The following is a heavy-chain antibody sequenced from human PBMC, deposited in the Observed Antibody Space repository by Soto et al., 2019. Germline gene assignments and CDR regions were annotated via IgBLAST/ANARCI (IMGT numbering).Heavy chain of an antibody. Sequence: QPGGSLRLSCAASGFTFSSYAMSWVRQAPGKGLEWVSSITGSGDYTYYADSVKGRFTISRDNSKNTLYLQMNSLRAEDTAVYYCAKARYYDSTGYLYYFDYWGQGTLVTVSS. CDR3: AKARYYDSTGYLYYFDY. V-gene: IGHV3-23*01. J-gene: IGHJ4*02. D-gene: IGHD3-22*01. CDR1: GFTFSSYA. CDR2: ITGSGDYT.